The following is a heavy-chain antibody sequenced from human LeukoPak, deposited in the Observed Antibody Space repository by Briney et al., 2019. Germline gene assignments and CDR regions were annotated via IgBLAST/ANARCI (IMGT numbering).Heavy chain of an antibody. Sequence: SETLSLTCAVYGGSFSGYYWSWIRQPPGKGLEWIGEINHSGSTNYNPSLKSRVTISVDTSKNQFSLKLSSVTAADTAVYYCARGRRNSGYYPYNWFDPWGQGTLDTVSS. J-gene: IGHJ5*02. CDR3: ARGRRNSGYYPYNWFDP. D-gene: IGHD3-22*01. CDR2: INHSGST. V-gene: IGHV4-34*01. CDR1: GGSFSGYY.